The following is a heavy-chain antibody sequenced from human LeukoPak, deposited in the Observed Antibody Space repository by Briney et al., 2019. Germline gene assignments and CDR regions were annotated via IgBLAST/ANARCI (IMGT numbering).Heavy chain of an antibody. D-gene: IGHD2-2*01. CDR2: MNPNSGNT. V-gene: IGHV1-8*01. J-gene: IGHJ6*02. Sequence: ASVKVSSKASGYTFPSYDINWVRQATGQGLGWMGWMNPNSGNTGYAQKFPGTVAMTRDTSISTAYMELSSLRSEDTAVYYCARPYCSSANCPALDYYYYGLDVWGQGTTVTVSS. CDR1: GYTFPSYD. CDR3: ARPYCSSANCPALDYYYYGLDV.